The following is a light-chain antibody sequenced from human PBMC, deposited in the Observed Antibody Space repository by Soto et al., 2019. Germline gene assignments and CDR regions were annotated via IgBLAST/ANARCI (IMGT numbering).Light chain of an antibody. Sequence: DIVMTQSPLSLPVTPGEPASISCRSSQSLLHSNGYNYLDWYLQKPGQSPQLLIYLGSNRASGVXDXSSGSGSGKDFTLKISRVEAEDVGVYYCMQALQTPSTFGQGTKLEIK. V-gene: IGKV2-28*01. CDR3: MQALQTPST. CDR1: QSLLHSNGYNY. J-gene: IGKJ2*01. CDR2: LGS.